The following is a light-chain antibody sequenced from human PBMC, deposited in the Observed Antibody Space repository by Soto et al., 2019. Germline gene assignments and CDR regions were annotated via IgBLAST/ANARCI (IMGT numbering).Light chain of an antibody. V-gene: IGKV3-20*01. CDR1: QSVTTQ. J-gene: IGKJ5*01. CDR3: QQYGSSPPIT. Sequence: DIVMTRSPGTLSLSPGERATLSCRASQSVTTQLAWYQQKPGQAPRLLIYGASSRATGIPDRFSGSGSGTDFTLTISRLEPEDFAVYYCQQYGSSPPITFGQGTRLEIK. CDR2: GAS.